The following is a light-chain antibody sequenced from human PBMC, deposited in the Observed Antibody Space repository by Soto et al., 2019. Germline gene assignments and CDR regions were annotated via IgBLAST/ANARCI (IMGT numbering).Light chain of an antibody. CDR1: QSLNWN. CDR3: RQYNYRGPALP. CDR2: GAP. V-gene: IGKV3D-15*01. Sequence: EILMTQSPATLSVSPGERATLSCRASQSLNWNLAWYQQKPGQAPRLIIYGAPTRASGIPARFSGSGSGTDYTLAISSPQSGDYALDYWRQYNYRGPALPVGRGTKVDL. J-gene: IGKJ3*01.